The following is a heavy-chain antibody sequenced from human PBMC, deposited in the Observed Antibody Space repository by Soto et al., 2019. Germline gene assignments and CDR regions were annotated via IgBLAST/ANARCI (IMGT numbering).Heavy chain of an antibody. V-gene: IGHV3-49*03. D-gene: IGHD3-3*01. Sequence: PGGSLRLSCTASGFTFGDYAMSWFRQAPGKGLEWVGFIRSKAYGGTTEYAASVKGRFTISRDDSKSIAYLQMNSLKTEDTAVYYCTRNRWVDVGYDFSYYMDVWGKGTTVTVSS. CDR3: TRNRWVDVGYDFSYYMDV. J-gene: IGHJ6*03. CDR2: IRSKAYGGTT. CDR1: GFTFGDYA.